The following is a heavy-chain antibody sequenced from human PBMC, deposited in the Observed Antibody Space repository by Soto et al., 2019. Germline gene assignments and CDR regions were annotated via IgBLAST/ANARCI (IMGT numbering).Heavy chain of an antibody. Sequence: QVQLVESGGGVVQPGRSLRLSCAASGFTFSSYGMHWVRRAPGKGLEWVAVISYDGSNKYYADSVKGRFTISRDNSKNTLYLQMNSLRAEDTAVYYCAKDACSGGSCYSCDYWGQGTLVTVSS. J-gene: IGHJ4*02. CDR1: GFTFSSYG. CDR2: ISYDGSNK. D-gene: IGHD2-15*01. V-gene: IGHV3-30*18. CDR3: AKDACSGGSCYSCDY.